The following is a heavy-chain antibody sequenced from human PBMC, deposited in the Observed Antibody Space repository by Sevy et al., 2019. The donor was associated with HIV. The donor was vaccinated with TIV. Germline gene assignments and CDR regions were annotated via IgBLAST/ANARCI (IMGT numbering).Heavy chain of an antibody. J-gene: IGHJ4*02. CDR2: ISAYNGNT. CDR1: GYTFTSYG. V-gene: IGHV1-18*01. Sequence: ASVKVSCKASGYTFTSYGISWVRQAPGQGLAWMGWISAYNGNTNYAQKLQGRVTMTTDTSTSTAYMELRSLRSDDTAVYYCARDRGAITMVRGVIIRPSYFDYWGQGTLVTVSS. D-gene: IGHD3-10*01. CDR3: ARDRGAITMVRGVIIRPSYFDY.